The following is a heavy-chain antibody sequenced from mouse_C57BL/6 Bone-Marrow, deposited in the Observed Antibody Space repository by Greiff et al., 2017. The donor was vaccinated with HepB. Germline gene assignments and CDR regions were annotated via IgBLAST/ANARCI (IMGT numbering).Heavy chain of an antibody. CDR1: GFSLTSYG. CDR2: IWRGGST. Sequence: VKLQESGPGLVQPSQSLSITCTVSGFSLTSYGVHWVRQSPGKGLEWLGVIWRGGSTDYNAAFMSRLSITKDNSKSQVFFKMNSLQADDTAIYYCARIYYDYDAAMDYWGQGTSVTVSS. J-gene: IGHJ4*01. CDR3: ARIYYDYDAAMDY. D-gene: IGHD2-4*01. V-gene: IGHV2-5*01.